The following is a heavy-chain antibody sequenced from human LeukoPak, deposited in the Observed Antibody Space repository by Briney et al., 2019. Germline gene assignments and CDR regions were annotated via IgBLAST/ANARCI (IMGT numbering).Heavy chain of an antibody. CDR3: ARHGGAAGGH. Sequence: SETLSLTCTVSGGSISSVSYYWGWFRQPPGKGLEWIGSIYYSGSTYYNPSLKSRVTISVDTSKNQLSLKLTSVTAADTAVYYCARHGGAAGGHWGQGTLVTVSS. J-gene: IGHJ4*02. D-gene: IGHD6-13*01. CDR1: GGSISSVSYY. CDR2: IYYSGST. V-gene: IGHV4-39*01.